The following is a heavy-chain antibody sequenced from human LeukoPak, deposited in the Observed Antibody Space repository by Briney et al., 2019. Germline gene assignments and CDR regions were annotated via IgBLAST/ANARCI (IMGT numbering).Heavy chain of an antibody. CDR1: GFTFSSYW. D-gene: IGHD3-22*01. V-gene: IGHV3-7*01. J-gene: IGHJ4*02. CDR2: IKQDGSEK. CDR3: AKEENYYDSSGTL. Sequence: GGSLRLSCAASGFTFSSYWMSWVRQAPGKGLEWVANIKQDGSEKYYVDSVKGRFTISRDNSKNTLYLQMNSLRAEDTAVYYCAKEENYYDSSGTLWGQGTLVTVSS.